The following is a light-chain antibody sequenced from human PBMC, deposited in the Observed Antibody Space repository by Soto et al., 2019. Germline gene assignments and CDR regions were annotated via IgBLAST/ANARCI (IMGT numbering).Light chain of an antibody. CDR1: QNLLYNSNNKNY. Sequence: DVVMTQSPDSLAVSLGERATINCKSSQNLLYNSNNKNYLAWYQQRPGQPPKLLIYWASTRESGVPDRFSGSGSGTDFTLTISSLQAADVAVYYCQQYYSTPPTFGQGTKWIS. CDR3: QQYYSTPPT. CDR2: WAS. V-gene: IGKV4-1*01. J-gene: IGKJ1*01.